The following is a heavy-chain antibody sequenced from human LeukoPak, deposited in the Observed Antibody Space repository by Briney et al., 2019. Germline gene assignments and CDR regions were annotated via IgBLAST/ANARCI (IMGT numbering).Heavy chain of an antibody. CDR3: ARTKAFDF. CDR1: GFTFTTWW. Sequence: GGSLRLSCAASGFTFTTWWMSWVRQASGKGLEWVANTKYDGSEIHYLDSVKGRFTISRDNARNSLYLQMNDLRVEDTAVYYCARTKAFDFWGQGTMVIVSS. CDR2: TKYDGSEI. V-gene: IGHV3-7*01. J-gene: IGHJ3*01.